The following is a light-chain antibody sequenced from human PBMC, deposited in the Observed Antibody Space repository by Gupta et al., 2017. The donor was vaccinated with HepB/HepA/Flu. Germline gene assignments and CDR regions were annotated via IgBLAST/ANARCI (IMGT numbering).Light chain of an antibody. J-gene: IGLJ1*01. Sequence: SYVLTQPPSVSVAPGETATITCGENNIGSRSVHWYQQKPGQAPVLVVYDDTERPSGIPERFSGSDSGNTATLTSSRVEAGDEADYYCQVWDSDTDHCVFGTGTKVSVL. CDR3: QVWDSDTDHCV. CDR1: NIGSRS. V-gene: IGLV3-21*02. CDR2: DDT.